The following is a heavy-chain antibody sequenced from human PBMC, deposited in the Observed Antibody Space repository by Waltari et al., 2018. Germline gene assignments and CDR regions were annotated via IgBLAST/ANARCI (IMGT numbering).Heavy chain of an antibody. CDR1: GCSISSGSYY. D-gene: IGHD2-2*01. CDR2: SYTRGST. V-gene: IGHV4-61*02. CDR3: ARVCSSTSCPYYYGMDV. Sequence: QVQLQESGPGLVKPSQTLSLTCTVSGCSISSGSYYWSWIRQPAGKGVEWIGRSYTRGSTNYNPSLKSRVTISVDTSKNQLSLKLSSGTAADTAVYYCARVCSSTSCPYYYGMDVWGQGTTVTVSS. J-gene: IGHJ6*02.